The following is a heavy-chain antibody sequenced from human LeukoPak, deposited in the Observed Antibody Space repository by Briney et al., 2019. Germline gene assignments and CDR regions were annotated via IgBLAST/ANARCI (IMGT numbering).Heavy chain of an antibody. Sequence: GGSLRLSCAASGFTFSSYSMTWVRQAPGKGLEWVSSMSSCSGYIYYADSVRGRFTIYRDNAKNSLYLLMNSLRAEDTAVYYCARDRPTGASRLFVVKWGQGTLVTVSS. CDR2: MSSCSGYI. CDR3: ARDRPTGASRLFVVK. J-gene: IGHJ4*02. D-gene: IGHD3-3*01. V-gene: IGHV3-21*01. CDR1: GFTFSSYS.